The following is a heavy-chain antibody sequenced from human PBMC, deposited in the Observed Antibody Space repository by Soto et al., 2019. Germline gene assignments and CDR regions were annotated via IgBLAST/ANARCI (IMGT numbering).Heavy chain of an antibody. CDR2: IIPILGKP. D-gene: IGHD3-16*01. Sequence: ASVKVSCKTSRNTFRTYSVNWVRQAPGQGLEWMGGIIPILGKPNYAQNFQGRVTITADESTSTVYLELRSLRSEDTAVYYCARVWGYYFDYWGQGTLVTVSS. CDR1: RNTFRTYS. V-gene: IGHV1-69*13. J-gene: IGHJ4*02. CDR3: ARVWGYYFDY.